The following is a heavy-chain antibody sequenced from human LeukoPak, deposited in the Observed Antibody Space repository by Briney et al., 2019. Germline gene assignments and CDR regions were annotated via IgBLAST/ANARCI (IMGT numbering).Heavy chain of an antibody. D-gene: IGHD5-24*01. CDR3: ARRMATTRVFDY. V-gene: IGHV3-11*01. Sequence: GGSLRLSCAASGFTFSSYWMSWIRQAPGKGLEWVSYISSSGSTIYYADSVKGRFTISRDNAKNSLYLQMNSLRAEDTAVYYCARRMATTRVFDYWGQGTLVTVSS. J-gene: IGHJ4*02. CDR2: ISSSGSTI. CDR1: GFTFSSYW.